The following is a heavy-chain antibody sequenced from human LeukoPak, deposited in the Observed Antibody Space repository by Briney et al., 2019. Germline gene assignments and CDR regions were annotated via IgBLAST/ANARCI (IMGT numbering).Heavy chain of an antibody. D-gene: IGHD2-21*02. CDR1: GGSISSGNYY. Sequence: SQTLSLTCTVSGGSISSGNYYWSWIRQPAGKGLEWVGRIYSSGSTNYNPSLKSRVTISVDTSKNQFSLKLSSVTAADTAVYYCARGGYCGGDCYFYYWGQGTLVTVSS. CDR3: ARGGYCGGDCYFYY. V-gene: IGHV4-61*02. J-gene: IGHJ4*02. CDR2: IYSSGST.